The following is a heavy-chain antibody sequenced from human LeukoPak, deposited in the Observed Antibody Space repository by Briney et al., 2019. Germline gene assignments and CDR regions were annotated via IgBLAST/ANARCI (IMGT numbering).Heavy chain of an antibody. Sequence: PSETLSLTCTVSGGSIISYYWSWIRQPAGKGLEWIGRIYPSGSTNYNPPLMSRVTMSVDTSKNQLSLKLSSVTAADTAVYYCAGYSYGRLDLWGQGTLVTVSS. V-gene: IGHV4-4*07. CDR3: AGYSYGRLDL. J-gene: IGHJ4*02. D-gene: IGHD5-18*01. CDR2: IYPSGST. CDR1: GGSIISYY.